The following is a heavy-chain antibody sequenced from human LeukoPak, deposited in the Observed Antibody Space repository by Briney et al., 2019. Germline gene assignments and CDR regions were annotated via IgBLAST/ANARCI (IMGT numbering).Heavy chain of an antibody. CDR2: ISGDGGST. V-gene: IGHV3-23*01. D-gene: IGHD3-10*01. CDR3: AKRSRRLTIVRGVPREDV. Sequence: PGGSLRLSCAASGFTFSSYAMNWVRQAPEKGLEWVSAISGDGGSTYYIDSVKSRFTISRDNSKNTVYLEMSSLRAEDTAVYYCAKRSRRLTIVRGVPREDVWGQGTTVTVSS. CDR1: GFTFSSYA. J-gene: IGHJ6*02.